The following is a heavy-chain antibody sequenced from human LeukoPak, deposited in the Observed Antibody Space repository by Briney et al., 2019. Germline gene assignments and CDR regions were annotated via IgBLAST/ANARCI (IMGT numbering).Heavy chain of an antibody. CDR1: GFAFDEHG. D-gene: IGHD2-2*01. J-gene: IGHJ4*02. CDR2: INWSGGST. Sequence: GGSLGLSCTASGFAFDEHGMSWVRQVPGKGLEWVSGINWSGGSTGYADPLRGRFTISRDNAKNSLYLQMDSLRAEDTALYYCARAPITSPFYFDYWGQGTLVTVSS. CDR3: ARAPITSPFYFDY. V-gene: IGHV3-20*04.